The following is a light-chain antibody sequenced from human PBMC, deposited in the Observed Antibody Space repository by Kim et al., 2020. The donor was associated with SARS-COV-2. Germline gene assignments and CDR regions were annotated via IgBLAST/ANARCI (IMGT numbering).Light chain of an antibody. Sequence: ASVGDSVTIPCRASQNIRNHLNWYQQKAGQAPKLLIHAANTLQTGVPSRFIGGGFATDFTLTISSLQPDDFATYYCQQSYVSPVTFGPGTKVEVK. CDR1: QNIRNH. CDR3: QQSYVSPVT. J-gene: IGKJ1*01. V-gene: IGKV1-39*01. CDR2: AAN.